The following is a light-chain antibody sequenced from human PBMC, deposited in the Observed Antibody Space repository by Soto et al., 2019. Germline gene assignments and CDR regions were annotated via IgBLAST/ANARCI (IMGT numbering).Light chain of an antibody. J-gene: IGKJ1*01. CDR2: DAS. CDR1: QSISSW. V-gene: IGKV1-5*01. Sequence: DIQMTHSPSTLSASVGDRVTITCRASQSISSWLAWYQQKPGKAPKLLIYDASSLEGGVPSRFSGSGSGTEFTLTISSLQPDDFATYYCQQYNSYSTFGQGTKVDIK. CDR3: QQYNSYST.